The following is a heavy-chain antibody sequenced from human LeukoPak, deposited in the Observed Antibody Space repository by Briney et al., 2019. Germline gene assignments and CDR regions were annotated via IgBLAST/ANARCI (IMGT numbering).Heavy chain of an antibody. V-gene: IGHV1-18*01. J-gene: IGHJ4*02. D-gene: IGHD1-1*01. CDR3: ARDRDWNLDY. CDR1: GYTFTTYG. Sequence: ALVKVSCKASGYTFTTYGISWVRQAPGQGLEWMGWISAYKGNTNYAQKFQGRVTMTTDTPTSTAYMELRSLTSDDTAVYYCARDRDWNLDYWGQGTLVTVSS. CDR2: ISAYKGNT.